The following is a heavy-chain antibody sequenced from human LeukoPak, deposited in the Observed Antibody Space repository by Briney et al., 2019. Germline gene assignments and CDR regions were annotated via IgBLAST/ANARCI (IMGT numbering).Heavy chain of an antibody. V-gene: IGHV4-59*08. Sequence: SETLSLTCTVSGGSISSYYWSWIRQPPGKGLEWIGYTYYSGSTNYNPSLKSRVTISVDTSKNQLSLKLSSVTAADTAVYYCARHGDYYDSSGYYYVLNAFDIWGQGTMVTVSS. CDR3: ARHGDYYDSSGYYYVLNAFDI. J-gene: IGHJ3*02. CDR1: GGSISSYY. CDR2: TYYSGST. D-gene: IGHD3-22*01.